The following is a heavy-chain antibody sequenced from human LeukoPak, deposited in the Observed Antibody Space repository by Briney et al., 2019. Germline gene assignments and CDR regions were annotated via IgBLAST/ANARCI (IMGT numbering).Heavy chain of an antibody. D-gene: IGHD6-19*01. Sequence: SETLSFTCAVYGGSFSGYYWSWIRHPPGKGLEWIGEINHSGSTNYNPSLKSRVTISVDTSKNQFSLKLSSVTAADTAVYYCATPGSSGWYALAYWGQGTLVTVSS. CDR1: GGSFSGYY. CDR3: ATPGSSGWYALAY. J-gene: IGHJ4*02. V-gene: IGHV4-34*01. CDR2: INHSGST.